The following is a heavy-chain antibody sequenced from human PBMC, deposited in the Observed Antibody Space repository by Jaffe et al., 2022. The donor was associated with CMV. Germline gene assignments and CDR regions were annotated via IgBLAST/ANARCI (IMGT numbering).Heavy chain of an antibody. CDR2: IGWDDDK. CDR1: GFSLSTTGMC. CDR3: ARSIVAVPTAILGGEYYDNGLDV. J-gene: IGHJ6*02. V-gene: IGHV2-70*01. D-gene: IGHD2-2*01. Sequence: QVTLRESGPALVKPTQTLTLTCTFSGFSLSTTGMCVSWIRQPPGKALEWLALIGWDDDKSYSTSLKTSLTISKDTSKNQVVLSMTNMDPEDTGTYYCARSIVAVPTAILGGEYYDNGLDVWGQGITVTVSS.